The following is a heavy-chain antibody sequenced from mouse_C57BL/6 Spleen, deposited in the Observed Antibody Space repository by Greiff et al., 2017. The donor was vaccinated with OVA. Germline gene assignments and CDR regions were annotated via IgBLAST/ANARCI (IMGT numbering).Heavy chain of an antibody. D-gene: IGHD1-1*01. J-gene: IGHJ2*01. CDR3: ARDYGSRCDY. Sequence: QVQLQQPGAELVRPGTSVKLSCKASGYTFTSYWMHWVKQRPGQGLEWIGVIDPSDSYTNYNQKFKGKATLTVDTSSSTAYMQLSSLTSEDSAVDYCARDYGSRCDYWGQGTTLTVSS. V-gene: IGHV1-59*01. CDR2: IDPSDSYT. CDR1: GYTFTSYW.